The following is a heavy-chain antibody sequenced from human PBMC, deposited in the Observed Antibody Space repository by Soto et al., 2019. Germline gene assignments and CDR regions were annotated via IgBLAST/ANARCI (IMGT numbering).Heavy chain of an antibody. D-gene: IGHD3-16*01. CDR3: TREGPLKMRMFWGAFDV. CDR2: IEDDGSNK. J-gene: IGHJ3*01. V-gene: IGHV3-30-3*01. CDR1: AFTFSSYA. Sequence: QVQLVESGGGVVQPGRSLRLSCAASAFTFSSYAMHWVRQAPGKGLEWVSFIEDDGSNKYYAESVKGRFTISRDNSNNTLYLQMNGLRREDTAVYYCTREGPLKMRMFWGAFDVWGQGTMVTVSS.